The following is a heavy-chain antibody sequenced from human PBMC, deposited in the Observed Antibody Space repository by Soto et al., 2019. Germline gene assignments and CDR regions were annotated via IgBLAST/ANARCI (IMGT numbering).Heavy chain of an antibody. D-gene: IGHD6-6*01. J-gene: IGHJ5*02. CDR3: ARGRNSSSSNWFDP. CDR1: GGSITSSEYY. CDR2: IYYSGSS. Sequence: KASETLSLTCTVSGGSITSSEYYWAWIRQPPGKGLQFVGTIYYSGSSYSNPSLKSRLSMSVDTSKNQFSLTMKSVTAADTAVYYCARGRNSSSSNWFDPWGQGTLVTVSS. V-gene: IGHV4-39*02.